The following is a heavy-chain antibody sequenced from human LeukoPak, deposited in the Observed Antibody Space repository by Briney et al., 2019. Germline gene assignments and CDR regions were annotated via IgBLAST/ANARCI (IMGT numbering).Heavy chain of an antibody. J-gene: IGHJ4*02. CDR1: GFIFGDYT. CDR2: INWNSGSI. CDR3: TRDPGRCTSTSCYPDY. Sequence: PGGSLRLSCAASGFIFGDYTIHWVRQPPGKGLEWGSGINWNSGSIGYADSVKGRFTISRDNAKNSMYLQMNSLRAEDTAVYYCTRDPGRCTSTSCYPDYWGQGTLVTVSS. D-gene: IGHD2-2*01. V-gene: IGHV3-9*01.